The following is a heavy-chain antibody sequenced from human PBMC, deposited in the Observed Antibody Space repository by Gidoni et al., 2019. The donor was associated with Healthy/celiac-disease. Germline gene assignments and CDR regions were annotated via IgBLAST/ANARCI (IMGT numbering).Heavy chain of an antibody. D-gene: IGHD4-17*01. CDR3: ARSALGGGYGDPLDY. V-gene: IGHV4-38-2*02. CDR2: IYHSGST. J-gene: IGHJ4*02. CDR1: GYSISSGYY. Sequence: QVQLQESGPGLVKPSENLSLTCTVSGYSISSGYYWGWIRQPPGKGLEWIGSIYHSGSTYYNPSLKSRVTISVDTSKNQFSLKLSSVTAADTAVYYCARSALGGGYGDPLDYWGQGTLVTVSS.